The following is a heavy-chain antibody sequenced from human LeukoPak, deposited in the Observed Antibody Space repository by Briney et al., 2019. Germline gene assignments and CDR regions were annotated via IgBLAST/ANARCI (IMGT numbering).Heavy chain of an antibody. V-gene: IGHV3-53*01. CDR1: GFTVSSSY. Sequence: QPGGSLRLSCAASGFTVSSSYMTWVRRAPGKGLEWVSVIYTGGSTYYADSVKGRFTISRDNSKNTLYLQMNSLRAEDTAVYYCARDANKKNYFDCWGQGTLVTVSS. D-gene: IGHD2/OR15-2a*01. J-gene: IGHJ4*02. CDR2: IYTGGST. CDR3: ARDANKKNYFDC.